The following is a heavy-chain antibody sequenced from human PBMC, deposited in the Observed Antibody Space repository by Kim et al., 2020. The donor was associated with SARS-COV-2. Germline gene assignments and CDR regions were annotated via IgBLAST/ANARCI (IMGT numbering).Heavy chain of an antibody. CDR2: IYYSGST. V-gene: IGHV4-39*01. J-gene: IGHJ4*02. CDR3: ARHRYGSGSYRERTTTEDHY. CDR1: GGSISSSSYY. Sequence: SETLSLTCTVSGGSISSSSYYWGWIRQPPGKGLEWIGSIYYSGSTYYNPSLKSRVTISVDTSKNQFSLKLSSVTAADTAVYYCARHRYGSGSYRERTTTEDHYWGQGALVTVSS. D-gene: IGHD3-10*01.